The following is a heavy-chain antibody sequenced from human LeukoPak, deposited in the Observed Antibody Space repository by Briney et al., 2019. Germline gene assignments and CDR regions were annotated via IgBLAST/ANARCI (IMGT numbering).Heavy chain of an antibody. D-gene: IGHD1-20*01. CDR3: ARELYNWNGRRHAIDI. Sequence: PSETLSLTCTVSGGSISSYYWSWIRQPPGKGLEWIGYIYYRGSTNYNPSLKSRVTISLDTSRSQFSLKLTSVTAADTAVYYCARELYNWNGRRHAIDIWGQGTMVTVSS. CDR1: GGSISSYY. CDR2: IYYRGST. J-gene: IGHJ3*02. V-gene: IGHV4-59*01.